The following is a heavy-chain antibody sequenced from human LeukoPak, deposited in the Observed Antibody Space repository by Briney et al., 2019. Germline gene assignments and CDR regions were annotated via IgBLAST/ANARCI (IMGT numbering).Heavy chain of an antibody. J-gene: IGHJ4*02. CDR2: ISADNKTI. D-gene: IGHD2/OR15-2a*01. CDR1: GFTFSTYE. Sequence: GGSLRLSCAASGFTFSTYEMQWVRQAPGTGLGWISYISADNKTINHTDSVKGRVTISRDNAKNPLYLQMNSLRGEEKAVYYCATGIRKGRYLDYWGQGTQVTVSS. CDR3: ATGIRKGRYLDY. V-gene: IGHV3-48*03.